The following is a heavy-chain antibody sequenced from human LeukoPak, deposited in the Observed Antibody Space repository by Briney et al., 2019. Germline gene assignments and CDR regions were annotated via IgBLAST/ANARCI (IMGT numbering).Heavy chain of an antibody. CDR1: GFTFSSYW. Sequence: PGGSLRLSCAASGFTFSSYWMHWVRQPPGKGLVWVSRITSDGSGIGYADSVKGRFSTSRDNSKNTLYLQVNSLRAADTAIYYCAKVQEMDTILPPFHYWGQGTLVTVSS. V-gene: IGHV3-74*01. CDR2: ITSDGSGI. CDR3: AKVQEMDTILPPFHY. J-gene: IGHJ4*02. D-gene: IGHD5-24*01.